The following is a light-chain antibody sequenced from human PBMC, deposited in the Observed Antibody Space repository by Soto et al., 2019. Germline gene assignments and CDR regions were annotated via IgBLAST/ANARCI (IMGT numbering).Light chain of an antibody. V-gene: IGKV1-27*01. CDR1: QGISNY. Sequence: DIQMTQSPSSLSASVGDRVTITCRASQGISNYLAWYQQKPGKVPKLLIYAASTLQSGVPSRFSGSGSGTDFNLTISSLQPEEVATYHCQTNNRAPSFTFGPGTQVDIK. CDR3: QTNNRAPSFT. J-gene: IGKJ3*01. CDR2: AAS.